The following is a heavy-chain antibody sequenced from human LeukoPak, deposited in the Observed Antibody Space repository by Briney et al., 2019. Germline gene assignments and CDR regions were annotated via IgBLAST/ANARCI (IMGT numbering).Heavy chain of an antibody. D-gene: IGHD5-18*01. J-gene: IGHJ4*02. CDR3: ARDTLTAMVNSPDY. CDR2: ISAYNGNT. V-gene: IGHV1-18*01. Sequence: ASVKVSCKASGYTFTSYGISWVRQAPGQGLEWMGWISAYNGNTNYAQKLQGRVTMTTDTSTSTAYMELRSLRSDDTAVYYCARDTLTAMVNSPDYWGQGTLVTVPS. CDR1: GYTFTSYG.